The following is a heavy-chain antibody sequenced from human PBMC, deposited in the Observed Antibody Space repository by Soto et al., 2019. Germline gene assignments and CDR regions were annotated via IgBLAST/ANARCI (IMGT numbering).Heavy chain of an antibody. J-gene: IGHJ4*02. CDR1: GGSISSGDYY. CDR2: INHSESS. V-gene: IGHV4-61*08. CDR3: ARVGYHDSSGYRAPFDS. D-gene: IGHD3-22*01. Sequence: ETLSLTCTVSGGSISSGDYYWSWIRQPPGKGLEWIGEINHSESSSYNPSLKSRTTISVDTSKKQFSLKLTSVTAADTAVYYCARVGYHDSSGYRAPFDSWGQGTLVTVSS.